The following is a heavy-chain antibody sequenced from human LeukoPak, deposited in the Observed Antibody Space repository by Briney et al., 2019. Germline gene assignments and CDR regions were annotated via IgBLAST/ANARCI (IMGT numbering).Heavy chain of an antibody. CDR2: INPNSGDT. V-gene: IGHV1-2*02. CDR3: ARVRYRLAETYIDY. Sequence: AASVKVSCKASGYIFTGYYMHWVRQAPGQGLEWMGWINPNSGDTNYAQKLQGRVTMTRDTSISTAYMELSRLRSDDTAVYYCARVRYRLAETYIDYWGQGTLVTVSS. J-gene: IGHJ4*02. D-gene: IGHD3-16*01. CDR1: GYIFTGYY.